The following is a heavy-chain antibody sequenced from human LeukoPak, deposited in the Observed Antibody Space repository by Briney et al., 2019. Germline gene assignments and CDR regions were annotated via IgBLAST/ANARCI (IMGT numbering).Heavy chain of an antibody. V-gene: IGHV4-59*11. J-gene: IGHJ5*02. D-gene: IGHD3-10*01. CDR2: MFYSGST. Sequence: SETLSLTCTVSGGSISSHFWSWIRQPPGKGLEWIGYMFYSGSTNYNPSLKSRVTISVDASKNQFSLKLTSVSAADTAVYYCARDRAPVTMIRGAPGGFDPWGQGNLVTVPS. CDR3: ARDRAPVTMIRGAPGGFDP. CDR1: GGSISSHF.